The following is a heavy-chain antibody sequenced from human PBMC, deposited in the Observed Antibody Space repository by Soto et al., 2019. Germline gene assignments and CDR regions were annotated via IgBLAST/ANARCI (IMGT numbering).Heavy chain of an antibody. V-gene: IGHV4-34*01. J-gene: IGHJ3*02. CDR1: GGSFSGYY. D-gene: IGHD1-1*01. CDR3: VRRPGGHAFHI. CDR2: INHSGST. Sequence: SETLSLTCAVYGGSFSGYYWSWIRQPPGKGLEWIGEINHSGSTNYNPSLKSRVTISVDTSKNQFSLKLSSVTAADTAVYYFVRRPGGHAFHIWGQGTMVTVS.